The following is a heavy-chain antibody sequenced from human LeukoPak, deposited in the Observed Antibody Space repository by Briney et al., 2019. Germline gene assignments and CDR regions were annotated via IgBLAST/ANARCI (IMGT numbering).Heavy chain of an antibody. V-gene: IGHV3-30*04. Sequence: GRSLRLSCVASGFTFSSYAMHWVRQAPGKGLEWVAVISYDGSNKYYADSVKGRFTISRDNSKNTLYLQMNSLRAEDTAVYYCARDYDYWGQGTLVTVSS. J-gene: IGHJ4*02. CDR3: ARDYDY. CDR2: ISYDGSNK. CDR1: GFTFSSYA.